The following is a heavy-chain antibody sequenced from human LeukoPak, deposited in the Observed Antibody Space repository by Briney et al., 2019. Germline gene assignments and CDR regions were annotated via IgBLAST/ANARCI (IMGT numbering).Heavy chain of an antibody. V-gene: IGHV1-46*01. CDR1: GYSFTSYG. Sequence: ASVKVSCKASGYSFTSYGISWVRQAPGQGLEWMGIINPSGGSTSYAQKFQGRVTMTRDTSTSTVYMELSSLRAEDTALYYWAKDILLDYGDYSTSAFDIWGQGTMVTVSS. J-gene: IGHJ3*02. CDR3: AKDILLDYGDYSTSAFDI. CDR2: INPSGGST. D-gene: IGHD4-17*01.